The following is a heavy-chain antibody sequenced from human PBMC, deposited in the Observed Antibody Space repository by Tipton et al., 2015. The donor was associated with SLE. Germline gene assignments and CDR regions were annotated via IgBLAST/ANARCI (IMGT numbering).Heavy chain of an antibody. J-gene: IGHJ4*02. Sequence: TLSLTCTVSNGSISSSPYYWGWIRQSPGKGLEWVGSIYYSGSTYYNPSLKSRVTISVDTSRNQCSLKLSSVTAAGTAVYYCARTPRYYDMLTSYYMPPDYWGQGTRVTVSS. CDR1: NGSISSSPYY. CDR3: ARTPRYYDMLTSYYMPPDY. V-gene: IGHV4-39*07. CDR2: IYYSGST. D-gene: IGHD3-9*01.